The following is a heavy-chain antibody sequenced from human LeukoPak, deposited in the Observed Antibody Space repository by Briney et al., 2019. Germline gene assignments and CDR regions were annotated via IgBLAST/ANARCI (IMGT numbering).Heavy chain of an antibody. Sequence: SQTLSLTCSISGDILSSNSAAWHWIRQSPSRGLEWLGRTYYRSKWYADYAGSVRSRITISPDTSKNQFSLQLNSVTPEDTAVYFCTINGSSWYFDYWGQGTLVTVSS. CDR2: TYYRSKWYA. CDR1: GDILSSNSAA. J-gene: IGHJ4*02. V-gene: IGHV6-1*01. D-gene: IGHD6-13*01. CDR3: TINGSSWYFDY.